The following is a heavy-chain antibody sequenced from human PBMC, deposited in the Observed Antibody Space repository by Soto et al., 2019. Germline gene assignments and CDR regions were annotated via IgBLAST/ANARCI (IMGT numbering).Heavy chain of an antibody. V-gene: IGHV4-39*01. CDR3: ARRGGVAGYGDSLGLNKMTYYYYGMDV. D-gene: IGHD4-17*01. CDR1: GGSISSSSYY. Sequence: SETLSLTCTVSGGSISSSSYYWGWIRQPPGKGLEWIGSIYYSGSTYYNPSLKSRVTISVETSKNQFSLKLSSVTAADTAVYYCARRGGVAGYGDSLGLNKMTYYYYGMDVWGQGTTVTVSS. CDR2: IYYSGST. J-gene: IGHJ6*02.